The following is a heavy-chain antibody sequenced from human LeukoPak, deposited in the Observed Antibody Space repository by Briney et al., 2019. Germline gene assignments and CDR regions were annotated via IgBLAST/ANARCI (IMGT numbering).Heavy chain of an antibody. CDR1: GFTVSSNY. CDR3: ARGDYDILTGPSPYYFDY. D-gene: IGHD3-9*01. J-gene: IGHJ4*02. V-gene: IGHV3-53*01. CDR2: IYSGGST. Sequence: GGSLRLSCAASGFTVSSNYMSWVRQAPGKGLEWVSVIYSGGSTYYADSVKGRFTISRDNSKNTLYLQMNSLRAEDTAVYYYARGDYDILTGPSPYYFDYWGQGTLVTVSS.